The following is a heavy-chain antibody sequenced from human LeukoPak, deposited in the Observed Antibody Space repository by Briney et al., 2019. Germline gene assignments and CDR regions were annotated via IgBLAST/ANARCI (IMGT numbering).Heavy chain of an antibody. D-gene: IGHD4-11*01. CDR1: GFRFDDYV. J-gene: IGHJ5*02. Sequence: GGSLRLSCAASGFRFDDYVMHWVRQAPGKGLEWVSSISSSGIHIYYADSLKGRVTISRDNAKNSLHLQMNSLRAEDTAVYYCARSNDYSNYTEFDPWGQGTLVTVPS. V-gene: IGHV3-21*01. CDR2: ISSSGIHI. CDR3: ARSNDYSNYTEFDP.